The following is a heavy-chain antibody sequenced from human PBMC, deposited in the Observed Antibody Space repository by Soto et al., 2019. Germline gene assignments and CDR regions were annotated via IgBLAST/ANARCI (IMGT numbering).Heavy chain of an antibody. V-gene: IGHV3-30-3*01. CDR2: ISYDGSNK. Sequence: GGSLRLSCAASGFTFSSYAMHWVRQAPGKGLEWVAVISYDGSNKYYADSVKGRFTISRDNSKNTLYLQMNSLRAEDTAVYYCASDRVPYYARDAFDIWGQGTMVTVSS. D-gene: IGHD2-2*01. J-gene: IGHJ3*02. CDR3: ASDRVPYYARDAFDI. CDR1: GFTFSSYA.